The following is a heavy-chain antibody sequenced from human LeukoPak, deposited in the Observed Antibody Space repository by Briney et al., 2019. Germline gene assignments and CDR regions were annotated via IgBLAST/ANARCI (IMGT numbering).Heavy chain of an antibody. CDR3: ATYCSSTSCYTWDWEFDY. CDR2: INPNSGGT. Sequence: ASVKVSCKASGYTFTCYYMHWVRQAPGQGLEWMGWINPNSGGTNYAQKFQGRVTMTRDTSISTAYMELSRLRSDDTAVYYCATYCSSTSCYTWDWEFDYWGQGTLVTVSS. D-gene: IGHD2-2*02. CDR1: GYTFTCYY. J-gene: IGHJ4*02. V-gene: IGHV1-2*02.